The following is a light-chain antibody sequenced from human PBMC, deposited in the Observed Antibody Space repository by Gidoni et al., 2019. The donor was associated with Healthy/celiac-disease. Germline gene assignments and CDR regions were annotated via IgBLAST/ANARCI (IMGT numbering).Light chain of an antibody. V-gene: IGLV1-44*01. J-gene: IGLJ3*02. Sequence: QSVLTPPPSTSGTPGQRVTISCSGSSSNIGGNIVNWYKQLPGTAPILLMYSNDQRPSGVPDRFSGSKSGTSAALAISGLQSEDEADYYCAAWEASLTGWVFGGGTKLTVL. CDR1: SSNIGGNI. CDR2: SND. CDR3: AAWEASLTGWV.